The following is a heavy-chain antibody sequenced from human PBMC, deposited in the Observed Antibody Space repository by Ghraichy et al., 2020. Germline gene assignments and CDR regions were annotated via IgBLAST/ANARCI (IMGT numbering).Heavy chain of an antibody. Sequence: SETLSLTCTVSGGSISSGGYYWSWIRQHPGKGLEWIGYIYYSGSTYYNPSLKSRVTISVDTSKNQFSLKLSSVTAADTAVYYCARVIVVVVAATNYYYYYMDVWGKGTTVTVSS. J-gene: IGHJ6*03. V-gene: IGHV4-31*03. CDR3: ARVIVVVVAATNYYYYYMDV. D-gene: IGHD2-15*01. CDR1: GGSISSGGYY. CDR2: IYYSGST.